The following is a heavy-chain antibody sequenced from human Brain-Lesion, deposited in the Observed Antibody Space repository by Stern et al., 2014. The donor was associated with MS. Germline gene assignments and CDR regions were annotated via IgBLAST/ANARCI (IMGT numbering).Heavy chain of an antibody. J-gene: IGHJ5*02. D-gene: IGHD5-18*01. CDR2: INGAGIRT. CDR3: ARAHVDTWDWFDP. V-gene: IGHV3-74*01. CDR1: GFTFSTYW. Sequence: EVQLVESGGDLVQPGGSLRLSCTASGFTFSTYWMHWVRQAPGKGLVWVSRINGAGIRTSYADSVKGRFPISRDTAQNTLYVQMNSLRVEDTAVYSCARAHVDTWDWFDPWGQGTLVTVSS.